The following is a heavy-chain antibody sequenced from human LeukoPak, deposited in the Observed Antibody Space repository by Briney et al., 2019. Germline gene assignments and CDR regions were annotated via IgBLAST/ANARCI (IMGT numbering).Heavy chain of an antibody. D-gene: IGHD6-19*01. CDR2: IWYDGSNK. Sequence: PGGSLRLSCAASGFTFSSYGILWVRQAPGKGLEWVAVIWYDGSNKYYADSVKGRFTISRDQSKNTAYLQMNSLRADDTAVYYCARLGSGWAIDYWGQGTLVTVSS. CDR1: GFTFSSYG. J-gene: IGHJ4*02. CDR3: ARLGSGWAIDY. V-gene: IGHV3-33*01.